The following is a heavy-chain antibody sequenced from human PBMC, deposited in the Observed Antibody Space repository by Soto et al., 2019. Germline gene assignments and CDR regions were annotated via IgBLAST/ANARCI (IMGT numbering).Heavy chain of an antibody. CDR1: GFTFSSYA. V-gene: IGHV3-23*01. CDR3: AKGRTYYGILTGSDY. CDR2: ISGSGGST. J-gene: IGHJ4*02. Sequence: VGSLRLSCAASGFTFSSYAMSWVRQAPGKGLEWVSAISGSGGSTYYADSVKGRFTISRDNSKNTLYLQMNSLRAEDTAVYYCAKGRTYYGILTGSDYWGQGTLVTVSS. D-gene: IGHD3-9*01.